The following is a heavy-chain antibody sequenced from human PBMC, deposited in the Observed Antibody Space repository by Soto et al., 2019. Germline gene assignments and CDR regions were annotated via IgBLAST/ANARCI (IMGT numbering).Heavy chain of an antibody. CDR3: ARGYDVVRVPVAIRVGYFDH. D-gene: IGHD3-16*01. J-gene: IGHJ4*02. CDR1: GFTFSSHT. Sequence: EVDLVESGGGLAKPGGALRLSCTDSGFTFSSHTMNWVRQAPGKGLEWVSSISATGSDIYYGDSVMGRFTISRDNAKNSLYLQLNNLRVEDKAVYYCARGYDVVRVPVAIRVGYFDHWGQGNVVTVSS. V-gene: IGHV3-21*01. CDR2: ISATGSDI.